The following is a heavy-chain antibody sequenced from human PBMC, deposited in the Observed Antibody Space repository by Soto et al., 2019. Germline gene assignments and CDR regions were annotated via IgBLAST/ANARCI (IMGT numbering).Heavy chain of an antibody. J-gene: IGHJ3*02. V-gene: IGHV3-74*01. Sequence: GGSLRLSCAASGFTFSSYWMHWVRQAPGKGLVWVSRINSDGSSTSYADSVKGRFTISRDNSKNTLYLQMNSLRAEDTAVYYCAKGAEPGDAFDIWGQGTMVTVSS. D-gene: IGHD1-26*01. CDR2: INSDGSST. CDR1: GFTFSSYW. CDR3: AKGAEPGDAFDI.